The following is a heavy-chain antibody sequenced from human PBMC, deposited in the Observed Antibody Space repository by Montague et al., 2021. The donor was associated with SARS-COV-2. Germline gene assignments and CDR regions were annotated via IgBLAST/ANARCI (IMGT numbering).Heavy chain of an antibody. CDR3: ARHGLAGITIFGGVTRRGGFDI. J-gene: IGHJ3*02. V-gene: IGHV4-39*01. Sequence: SETLSLTCTVSGGSISSSSYYWGWIRQPPGKGLEWNGSIYYSGSTYYNPSLKSRVTISVDTSKNQFSLKMSSVTAADTAVYYCARHGLAGITIFGGVTRRGGFDIWGQGTMVTVSS. D-gene: IGHD3-3*01. CDR2: IYYSGST. CDR1: GGSISSSSYY.